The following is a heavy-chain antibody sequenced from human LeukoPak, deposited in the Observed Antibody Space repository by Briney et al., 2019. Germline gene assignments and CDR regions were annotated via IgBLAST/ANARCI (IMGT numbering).Heavy chain of an antibody. D-gene: IGHD6-13*01. CDR2: IYNAATT. CDR1: GGSISNYY. V-gene: IGHV4-4*08. CDR3: ARVTTAWYVIGY. J-gene: IGHJ4*02. Sequence: SETLSLTCAVSGGSISNYYWTWIRQPPGKGLEWLFFIYNAATTNYNPSLKSRVTISVDTSKNQFSLRLSSVTAVDTAIYYCARVTTAWYVIGYWGQGALVTVSS.